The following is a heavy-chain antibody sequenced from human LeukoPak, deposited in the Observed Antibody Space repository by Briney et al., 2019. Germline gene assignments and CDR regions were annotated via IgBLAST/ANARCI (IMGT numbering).Heavy chain of an antibody. CDR1: GGSISNSGGFY. V-gene: IGHV4-31*02. D-gene: IGHD2-15*01. J-gene: IGHJ4*02. CDR2: ISYRWST. Sequence: PSETLSLTCTVSGGSISNSGGFYWSWIRQHPGDGLEWIGFISYRWSTYYNPSLKSRVSMSVDPSRSQFSLRLTSVTDEDTAVYYCARISQSSGGFYYWGQGTLVTVSS. CDR3: ARISQSSGGFYY.